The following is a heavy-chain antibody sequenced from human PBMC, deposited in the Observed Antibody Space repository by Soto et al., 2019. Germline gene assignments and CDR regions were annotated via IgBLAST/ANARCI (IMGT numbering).Heavy chain of an antibody. CDR2: IYPGDSDT. J-gene: IGHJ5*02. D-gene: IGHD2-15*01. V-gene: IGHV5-51*01. Sequence: GESVKSSCKGSGYSFTSYCIGWVRQMPGKGLEWMGIIYPGDSDTRYSPSFQGQVTISADKSISTAYLQWSSLKASDTAMYYCARQGLSTPGGFDPWGQGTLVTVSS. CDR3: ARQGLSTPGGFDP. CDR1: GYSFTSYC.